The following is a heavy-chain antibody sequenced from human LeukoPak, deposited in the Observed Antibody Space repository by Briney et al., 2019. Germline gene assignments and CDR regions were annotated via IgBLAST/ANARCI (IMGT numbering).Heavy chain of an antibody. V-gene: IGHV3-53*04. Sequence: GGSLRLSGAASGISVSNDYMSWVRQAPGKGLEWVSAIYADGYTRDAASVKGRFSISRHNSKNTVYLQMDNLRPEDTAVYYCARDRRGEKYFDVWGPGTMVTVSS. CDR2: IYADGYT. CDR3: ARDRRGEKYFDV. CDR1: GISVSNDY. J-gene: IGHJ3*01.